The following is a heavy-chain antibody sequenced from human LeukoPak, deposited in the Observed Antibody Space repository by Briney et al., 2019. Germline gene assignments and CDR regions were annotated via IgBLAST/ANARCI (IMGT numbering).Heavy chain of an antibody. CDR3: ARDLRVEKAAFDI. V-gene: IGHV4-39*07. D-gene: IGHD2-15*01. Sequence: SETLSLTCTVSGGSTISTTYYWGWIRQPPGKDLEWIGSIYYTGNTYYNPSLKSRVTISLDTSKNQFSLKLSSVTAADTAVYYCARDLRVEKAAFDIWGQGTMVTVSS. CDR1: GGSTISTTYY. CDR2: IYYTGNT. J-gene: IGHJ3*02.